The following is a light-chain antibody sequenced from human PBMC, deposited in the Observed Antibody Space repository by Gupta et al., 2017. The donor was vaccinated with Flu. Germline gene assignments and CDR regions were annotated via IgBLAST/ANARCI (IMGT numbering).Light chain of an antibody. CDR3: QQYEIWPPIT. J-gene: IGKJ4*01. Sequence: MMTQSPPTLSVSPGERHSLSCRASRDIATRLAWYQQKPGQAPRLLIYEASTRETGVAARFSGSGYGTKLPLIVSTGQSEDYAVYFCQQYEIWPPITFGRGTKVEI. CDR2: EAS. CDR1: RDIATR. V-gene: IGKV3-15*01.